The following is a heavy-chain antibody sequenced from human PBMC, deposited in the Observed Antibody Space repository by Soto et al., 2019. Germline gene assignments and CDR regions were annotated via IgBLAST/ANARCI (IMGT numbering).Heavy chain of an antibody. D-gene: IGHD3-10*01. CDR3: ARASLTMVRGVIVYYYYYGMDA. Sequence: SETLSLTCTVSGGSISSGDYYWSWIRQPPXKGLEWIGYIYYSGSTYYNPSLKSRVTISVDTSKNQFSLKLSSVTAADTAVYYCARASLTMVRGVIVYYYYYGMDAWGQGTTVTVSS. CDR1: GGSISSGDYY. CDR2: IYYSGST. J-gene: IGHJ6*02. V-gene: IGHV4-30-4*01.